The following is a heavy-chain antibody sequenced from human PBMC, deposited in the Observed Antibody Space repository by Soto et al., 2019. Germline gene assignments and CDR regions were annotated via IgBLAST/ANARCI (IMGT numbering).Heavy chain of an antibody. CDR2: ISAYNGNT. CDR3: ARYIGVYSGRHCVL. V-gene: IGHV1-18*01. Sequence: QVQLVQSGAEVKNPGASVKVSCKASGYTFTSYGISWVRQAPGQGLEWMGWISAYNGNTNYAQKLQGRVTMTADTSTGTAYMEMRSLRANDTAVYYCARYIGVYSGRHCVLGGQGTLVTVSS. D-gene: IGHD1-26*01. CDR1: GYTFTSYG. J-gene: IGHJ4*02.